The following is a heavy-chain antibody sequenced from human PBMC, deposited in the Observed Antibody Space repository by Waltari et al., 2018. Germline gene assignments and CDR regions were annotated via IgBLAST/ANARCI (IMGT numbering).Heavy chain of an antibody. CDR1: GRTFSSYA. D-gene: IGHD7-27*01. V-gene: IGHV1-69*12. J-gene: IGHJ3*02. CDR3: ARVGIPLGPGAFDI. Sequence: QVQLVQSGAEVKKLGSSVKVSCKASGRTFSSYAISWVRQAPGQGLEWMGGIIPIFGTANYAQKFQGRVTITADESTSTAYMELSSLRSEDTAVYYCARVGIPLGPGAFDIWGQGTMVTVSS. CDR2: IIPIFGTA.